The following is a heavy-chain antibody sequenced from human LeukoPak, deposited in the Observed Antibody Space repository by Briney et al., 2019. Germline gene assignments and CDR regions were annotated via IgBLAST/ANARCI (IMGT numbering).Heavy chain of an antibody. J-gene: IGHJ4*02. Sequence: NPSETLSLTCTVSGGSISSYYWSWIRQPPGKGLEWIGYIYYSGSTNYNPSLKSRVTISVDTSKNQFSLQLNSVTPEDTAVYYCARDPESIAAAGTVGLYFDYWGQGTLVTVSS. CDR2: IYYSGST. V-gene: IGHV4-59*12. CDR1: GGSISSYY. D-gene: IGHD6-13*01. CDR3: ARDPESIAAAGTVGLYFDY.